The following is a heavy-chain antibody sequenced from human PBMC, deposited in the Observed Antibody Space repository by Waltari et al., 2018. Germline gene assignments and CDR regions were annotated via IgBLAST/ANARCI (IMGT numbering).Heavy chain of an antibody. D-gene: IGHD6-13*01. CDR1: GYNFVNYW. CDR3: ARLLLSSSSWSHYFDY. V-gene: IGHV5-10-1*03. J-gene: IGHJ4*02. CDR2: VGPRDLST. Sequence: EVQLVQSGAEVKKPGESLRISCKGSGYNFVNYWITWGRQMPGKGLEWMGTVGPRDLSTNSSPAFRGRGAISVDKSISTAYLQWNSLKASDTAIYYCARLLLSSSSWSHYFDYWGQGTLVTVSS.